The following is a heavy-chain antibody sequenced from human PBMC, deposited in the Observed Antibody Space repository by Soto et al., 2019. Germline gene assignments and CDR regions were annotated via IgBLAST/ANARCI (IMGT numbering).Heavy chain of an antibody. J-gene: IGHJ4*01. Sequence: PGGSLRLSCAVSGFTVSGMYMTWVRQAPGKGLEWMSLLYSDDTTYYTDSVKGRFTISRDYSKNILFLQMNSLRVEDTAMYYCARVDTLPASADYWGHGTLVTVSS. D-gene: IGHD2-2*01. CDR3: ARVDTLPASADY. V-gene: IGHV3-66*01. CDR2: LYSDDTT. CDR1: GFTVSGMY.